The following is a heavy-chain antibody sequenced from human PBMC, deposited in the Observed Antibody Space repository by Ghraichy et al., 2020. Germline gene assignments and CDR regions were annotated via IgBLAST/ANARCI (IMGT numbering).Heavy chain of an antibody. V-gene: IGHV3-53*01. D-gene: IGHD5-18*01. CDR3: ARGGYSYGHRGYYFDY. Sequence: LSLTCAASGFTVSSNYMSWVRQAPGKGLEWVSVIYSGGSTYYADSVKGRFTISRDNSKNTLYLQMNSLRAEDTAVYYCARGGYSYGHRGYYFDYWGQGTLVTVSS. CDR1: GFTVSSNY. CDR2: IYSGGST. J-gene: IGHJ4*02.